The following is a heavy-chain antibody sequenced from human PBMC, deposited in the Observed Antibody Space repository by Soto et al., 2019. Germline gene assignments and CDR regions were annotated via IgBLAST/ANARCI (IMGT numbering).Heavy chain of an antibody. D-gene: IGHD3-10*01. CDR1: GGSISSYY. CDR2: IYYSGST. V-gene: IGHV4-59*01. CDR3: ERGPAVLLWFGQATPFDH. J-gene: IGHJ4*02. Sequence: NPSETLSLTCTVSGGSISSYYWSWIRQPPGRGLEWIGYIYYSGSTNYNPSLKSRVIISVDTSKNQFSLKLSSVTAADTAVYYCERGPAVLLWFGQATPFDHWGQGTLVNVS.